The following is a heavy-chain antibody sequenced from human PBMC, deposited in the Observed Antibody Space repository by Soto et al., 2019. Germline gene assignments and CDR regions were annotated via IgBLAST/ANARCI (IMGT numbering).Heavy chain of an antibody. V-gene: IGHV3-23*01. J-gene: IGHJ4*02. CDR1: GFTFSSYA. CDR3: AKREELYYDSSGFVYYFAY. CDR2: VSGSGGST. Sequence: SLRLSCAASGFTFSSYAMSWVLQAPGKGLEWVSSVSGSGGSTYYADSVKGRFTISRDNSKNTLSLQMNSLRAEDTAIYYCAKREELYYDSSGFVYYFAYWGQGTLVTVSS. D-gene: IGHD3-22*01.